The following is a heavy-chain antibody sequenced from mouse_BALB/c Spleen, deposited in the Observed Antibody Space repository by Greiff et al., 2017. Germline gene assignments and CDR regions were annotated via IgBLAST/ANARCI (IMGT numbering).Heavy chain of an antibody. CDR1: GFAFSSYD. CDR2: ISSGGGST. V-gene: IGHV5-12-1*01. Sequence: EVHLVESGGGLVKPGGSLKLSCAASGFAFSSYDMSWVRQTPEKRLEWVAYISSGGGSTYYPDTVKGRFTISRDNAKNTLYLQMSSLKSEDTAMYYCARRNYYGNHYAMDYWGQGTSVTVSS. J-gene: IGHJ4*01. D-gene: IGHD2-1*01. CDR3: ARRNYYGNHYAMDY.